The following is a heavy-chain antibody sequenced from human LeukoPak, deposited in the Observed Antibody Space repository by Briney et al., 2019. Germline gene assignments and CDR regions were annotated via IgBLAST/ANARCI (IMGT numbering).Heavy chain of an antibody. CDR3: TRNSSGYSYGYYYMDV. CDR2: IRSKAYGGTT. Sequence: GGSLRLSCTASGFTFCDYAMSWVRQAPGKGLEWVGFIRSKAYGGTTEYAASVKGIFTISRDDSKSIAYLQMNSLKTEDTAVYYCTRNSSGYSYGYYYMDVWGKGTTVTVSS. V-gene: IGHV3-49*04. J-gene: IGHJ6*03. CDR1: GFTFCDYA. D-gene: IGHD3-22*01.